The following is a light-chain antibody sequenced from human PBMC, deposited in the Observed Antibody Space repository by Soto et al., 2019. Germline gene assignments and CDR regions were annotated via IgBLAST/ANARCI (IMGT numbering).Light chain of an antibody. CDR1: SSDVGCYNY. Sequence: QSVLTQPASVSGSPGQSITISGTGTSSDVGCYNYVSWYQQHPGKVPKLMIYDVNNRPSGVSNRFSGSKSGNTASLTISGLQAEDEADYYCISYTSSLTNVFGAGTPLTVL. V-gene: IGLV2-14*01. J-gene: IGLJ2*01. CDR3: ISYTSSLTNV. CDR2: DVN.